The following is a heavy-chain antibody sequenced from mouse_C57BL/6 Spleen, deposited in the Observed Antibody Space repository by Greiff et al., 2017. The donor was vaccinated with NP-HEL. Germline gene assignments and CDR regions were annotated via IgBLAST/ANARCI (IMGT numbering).Heavy chain of an antibody. CDR2: IYPGDGDT. CDR1: GYAFSSSW. D-gene: IGHD1-1*01. CDR3: SRNLYGGSYYFDY. J-gene: IGHJ2*01. V-gene: IGHV1-82*01. Sequence: QVQLKQSGPELVKPGASVKISCKASGYAFSSSWMNWVKQRPGQGLEWIGRIYPGDGDTNYNGKFKGKATLTADKSSSTAYMQLSSLTSVNSAVYFCSRNLYGGSYYFDYRGQGTTLTVSS.